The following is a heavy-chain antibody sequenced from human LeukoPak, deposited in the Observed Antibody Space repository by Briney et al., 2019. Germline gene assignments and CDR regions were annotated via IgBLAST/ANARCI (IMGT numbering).Heavy chain of an antibody. V-gene: IGHV1-46*01. Sequence: GASVKVSCKASGYTFTSYYMHWVRQAPGQGLEWMGIINPSGGSTSYAQKFQGRVTMTRDTSTSTVYMELSSLRSEDTAVYYCARDGAGSLWFGVLLSKYFDYWGQGTLVTVSS. CDR3: ARDGAGSLWFGVLLSKYFDY. CDR1: GYTFTSYY. J-gene: IGHJ4*02. CDR2: INPSGGST. D-gene: IGHD3-10*01.